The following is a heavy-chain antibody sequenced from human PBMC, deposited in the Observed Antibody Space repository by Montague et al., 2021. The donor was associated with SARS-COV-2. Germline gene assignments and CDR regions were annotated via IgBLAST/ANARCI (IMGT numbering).Heavy chain of an antibody. J-gene: IGHJ4*02. Sequence: SETLSLTCTVSGGSISSDYWSWIRQPAGKGLDWIGRIYTSGSTDYNPSLKSRVNMSLDTSKNQFSLKLSSVTAADTAVYYCARHYSATLPAVYWGQGTLVTVSS. CDR3: ARHYSATLPAVY. D-gene: IGHD2-15*01. CDR2: IYTSGST. V-gene: IGHV4-4*07. CDR1: GGSISSDY.